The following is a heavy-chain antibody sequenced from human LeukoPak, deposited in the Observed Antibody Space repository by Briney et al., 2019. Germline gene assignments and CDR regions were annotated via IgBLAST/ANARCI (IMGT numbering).Heavy chain of an antibody. J-gene: IGHJ4*02. V-gene: IGHV1-2*02. CDR2: INPNNGAT. D-gene: IGHD5-12*01. CDR1: GYTFTGYY. Sequence: GASVKVSCKASGYTFTGYYMHWVRQAPGRGLEWMGWINPNNGATNYAMKFQGRVTMTRDTSISTAYMELRSLRSDDMAVYYCARGPRGYGGYDLGYWGQGTLVTVSS. CDR3: ARGPRGYGGYDLGY.